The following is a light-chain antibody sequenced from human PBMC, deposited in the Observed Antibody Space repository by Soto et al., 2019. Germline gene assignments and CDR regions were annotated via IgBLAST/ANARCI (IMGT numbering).Light chain of an antibody. J-gene: IGKJ2*01. CDR3: LQDYKYPRT. CDR2: AAS. CDR1: QGIRND. V-gene: IGKV1-6*02. Sequence: AIQMTQSPSSLSASVGDRVTITCRASQGIRNDLAWYQQKPGKAPKLLIYAASSLQSGVPSRFSGSGSGTYFTLTISSLQPEDFATYYCLQDYKYPRTFGQGTKLDIK.